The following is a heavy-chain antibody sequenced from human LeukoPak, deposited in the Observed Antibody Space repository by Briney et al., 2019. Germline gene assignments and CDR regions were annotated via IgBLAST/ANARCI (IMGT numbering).Heavy chain of an antibody. D-gene: IGHD1-1*01. CDR2: IWYDGSNK. J-gene: IGHJ5*02. CDR1: GFTFSNHG. CDR3: ARDQGTSTTAPKRKGRFDP. V-gene: IGHV3-33*01. Sequence: GRSLRLSCAASGFTFSNHGMHWVRQAPGKGLEREALIWYDGSNKEYAESVKGRFTISRDNSKNTLYLQMNSLRDEDTAVYYCARDQGTSTTAPKRKGRFDPWGQGTLVTVSS.